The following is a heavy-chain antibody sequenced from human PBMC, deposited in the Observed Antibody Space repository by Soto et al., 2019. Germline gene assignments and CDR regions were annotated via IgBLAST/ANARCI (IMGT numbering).Heavy chain of an antibody. V-gene: IGHV4-31*03. CDR2: IYYSGST. CDR1: GGSISSGGYY. CDR3: ARDFRRDGYNYFDY. J-gene: IGHJ4*02. Sequence: QVQLQESGPGLVKPSQTLSLTCTVSGGSISSGGYYWSWIRQHPGKGLEWIGYIYYSGSTYYNPSLKSRVTISVDSSKNQFALKLSSVTAADTAVYYCARDFRRDGYNYFDYWGQGTLVTVSS. D-gene: IGHD5-12*01.